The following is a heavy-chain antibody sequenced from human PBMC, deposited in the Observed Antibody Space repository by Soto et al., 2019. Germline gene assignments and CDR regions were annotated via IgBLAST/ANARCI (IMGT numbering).Heavy chain of an antibody. CDR2: ISAYNGNT. V-gene: IGHV1-18*04. D-gene: IGHD3-3*01. CDR3: AREDITIFGVVIPDYFDY. J-gene: IGHJ4*02. Sequence: ASVKVSCKASGYTFTSYGISWVRQAPGQGLEWMGWISAYNGNTNYAQKLQGRVTMTTDTSTSTAYMELRSLRSDDTAVYYCAREDITIFGVVIPDYFDYWGQGTLVTVSS. CDR1: GYTFTSYG.